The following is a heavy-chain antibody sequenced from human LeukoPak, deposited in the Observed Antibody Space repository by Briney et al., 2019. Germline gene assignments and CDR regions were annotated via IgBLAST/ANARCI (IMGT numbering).Heavy chain of an antibody. V-gene: IGHV3-33*01. CDR2: IWYDGSNK. CDR1: GFTFSSYG. Sequence: QPGRSLKLSCAASGFTFSSYGMHWVRQAPGKGLEWAAVIWYDGSNKYYADSVKGRFTISRDNSKNTLYLQMNSLRAEDTAVYYCARGYSYYYYGMDVWGKGTTVTVSS. CDR3: ARGYSYYYYGMDV. J-gene: IGHJ6*04.